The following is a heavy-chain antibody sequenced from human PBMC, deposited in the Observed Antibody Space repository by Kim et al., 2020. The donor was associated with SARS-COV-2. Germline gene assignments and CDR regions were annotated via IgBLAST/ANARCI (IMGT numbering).Heavy chain of an antibody. Sequence: GGSLRLSCAASGFTFSSYAMHWVRQAPGKGLEWVAVISYDGSNKYYADSVKGRFTISRDNSKNTLYLQMNSLRAEDTAVYYCARETYRSGTLGNWGQGTL. J-gene: IGHJ4*02. CDR2: ISYDGSNK. D-gene: IGHD6-13*01. CDR3: ARETYRSGTLGN. V-gene: IGHV3-30*04. CDR1: GFTFSSYA.